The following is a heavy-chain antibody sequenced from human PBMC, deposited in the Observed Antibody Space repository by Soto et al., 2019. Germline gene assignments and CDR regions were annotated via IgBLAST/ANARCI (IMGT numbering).Heavy chain of an antibody. D-gene: IGHD3-16*01. J-gene: IGHJ4*02. CDR3: ASVIPLGY. CDR2: INSDGSST. Sequence: EVQLVESGGGLVQPGGSLRLSCAASGFTFSSYWMHWVRQAPGKGLVWVSRINSDGSSTSYADSVKGRFTISRDNAKNTLYRLINSLRAKDTAVYYCASVIPLGYWGQGTLFTFSS. V-gene: IGHV3-74*01. CDR1: GFTFSSYW.